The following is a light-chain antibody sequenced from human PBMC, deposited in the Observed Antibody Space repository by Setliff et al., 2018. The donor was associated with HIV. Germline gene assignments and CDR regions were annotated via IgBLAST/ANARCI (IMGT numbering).Light chain of an antibody. J-gene: IGLJ1*01. CDR1: SSNIGAGYD. CDR3: QSYDSSLSGYV. CDR2: GNS. V-gene: IGLV1-40*01. Sequence: QSALTQPPSVSGAPGQRVTISCTGSSSNIGAGYDVHWYQLLPGTAPKLLIYGNSNRPSGVPDRFSGSKSGTSASLAITGLQAEDEADYYCQSYDSSLSGYVFGTGTKVTVL.